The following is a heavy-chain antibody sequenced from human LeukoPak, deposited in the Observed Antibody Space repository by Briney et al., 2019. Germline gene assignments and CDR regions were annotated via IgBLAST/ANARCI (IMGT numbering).Heavy chain of an antibody. J-gene: IGHJ3*02. Sequence: GGSLRLSCASSGFAFSSYWMHWVRQAPGKGLVWVSHISSDGCITGYADSVKGQFTISRDNAKNTLYLQMNSLRAEDTAVYYCAKSGKPYGFDMWGQGTMVTVSS. V-gene: IGHV3-74*01. CDR1: GFAFSSYW. CDR3: AKSGKPYGFDM. CDR2: ISSDGCIT.